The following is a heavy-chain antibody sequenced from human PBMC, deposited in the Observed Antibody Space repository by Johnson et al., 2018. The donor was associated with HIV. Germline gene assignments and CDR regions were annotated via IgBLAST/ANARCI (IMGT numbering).Heavy chain of an antibody. CDR1: GFSFSSYD. CDR3: AKLPGRYGDLEGAFNI. J-gene: IGHJ3*02. V-gene: IGHV3-30*18. Sequence: QVQLVESGGGVVQPGRSLRLSCAASGFSFSSYDMHWVRQAPGKGLEWVAVISYDGSNKYYADSVKGRFTISRDNSKNTLYLQINSLRAEDTAVYYCAKLPGRYGDLEGAFNIWGQGTMVTVSS. CDR2: ISYDGSNK. D-gene: IGHD4-17*01.